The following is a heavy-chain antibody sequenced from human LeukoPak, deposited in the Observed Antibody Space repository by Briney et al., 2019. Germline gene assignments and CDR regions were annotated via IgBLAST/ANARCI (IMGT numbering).Heavy chain of an antibody. V-gene: IGHV1-3*01. CDR3: ANPRYDSSGYYYVD. D-gene: IGHD3-22*01. CDR2: INGGSGNT. CDR1: GYSFTDYT. Sequence: GASVKVSCKASGYSFTDYTFHWLRQAPGQRLYWVGWINGGSGNTKYSPEFQGRVTITMDTSASTAYMELSSLRSEDTAVYYCANPRYDSSGYYYVDWGQGTLVTVSS. J-gene: IGHJ4*02.